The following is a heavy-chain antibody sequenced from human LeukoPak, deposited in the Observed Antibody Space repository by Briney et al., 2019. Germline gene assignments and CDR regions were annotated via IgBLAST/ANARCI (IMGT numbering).Heavy chain of an antibody. CDR2: ISWNSGSI. J-gene: IGHJ4*02. CDR3: AKDSELAALGY. CDR1: GFTFDDYA. D-gene: IGHD6-6*01. V-gene: IGHV3-9*01. Sequence: GRSLRLSCAASGFTFDDYAMHWVRQAPGKGLEWVSGISWNSGSIGYADSVKGRFTISRDNAKNSLYLQMNSLRAEDTALYYCAKDSELAALGYWGQGTLVTVSS.